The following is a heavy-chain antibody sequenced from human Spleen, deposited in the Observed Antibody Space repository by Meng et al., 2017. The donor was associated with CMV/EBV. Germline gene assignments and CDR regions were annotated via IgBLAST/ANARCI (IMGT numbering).Heavy chain of an antibody. CDR3: AHRRGFANGRWYFFDF. D-gene: IGHD2-8*01. Sequence: FSLCTSGVAVVCSRQPPGEALACLALLYWNDYKRYNPSLQGKLAITQDTATNQVVLTMTSMYPVDTATYYCAHRRGFANGRWYFFDFWGQGTLVTVSS. V-gene: IGHV2-5*01. CDR1: FSLCTSGVA. J-gene: IGHJ4*02. CDR2: LYWNDYK.